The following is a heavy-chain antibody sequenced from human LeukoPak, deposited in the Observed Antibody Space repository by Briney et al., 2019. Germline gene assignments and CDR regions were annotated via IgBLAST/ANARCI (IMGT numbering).Heavy chain of an antibody. V-gene: IGHV4-34*01. CDR2: INHSGST. CDR1: GGSFSGYH. Sequence: SETLSLTCAVYGGSFSGYHWSWIRQPPGKGLEWIGEINHSGSTNYNPSLKSRVTISVDTSKNQFSLKLSSVTAADTAVYYCAREGSAVAGAFDYWGQGTLVTVSS. CDR3: AREGSAVAGAFDY. J-gene: IGHJ4*02. D-gene: IGHD6-19*01.